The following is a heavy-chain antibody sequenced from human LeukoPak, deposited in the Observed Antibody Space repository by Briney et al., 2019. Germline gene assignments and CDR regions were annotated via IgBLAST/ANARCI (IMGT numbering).Heavy chain of an antibody. J-gene: IGHJ4*02. Sequence: PGGSLRLSCAASGFTFSSYGIHWVRQAPGKGLEWVSGISWNSGSIGYADSVKGRFTISRDNAKNSLYLQMNSLRAEDTALYYCAKVGARYSSGWPHFDYWGQGTLVTVSS. CDR2: ISWNSGSI. CDR1: GFTFSSYG. CDR3: AKVGARYSSGWPHFDY. V-gene: IGHV3-9*01. D-gene: IGHD6-19*01.